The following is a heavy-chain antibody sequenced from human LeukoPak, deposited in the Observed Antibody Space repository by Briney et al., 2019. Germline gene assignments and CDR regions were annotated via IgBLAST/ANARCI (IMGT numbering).Heavy chain of an antibody. V-gene: IGHV3-30*06. J-gene: IGHJ3*01. D-gene: IGHD7-27*01. Sequence: GGSLRLSCVSSGFTLRNYGMHWVRQAPDLGLEWVAATSLDGRTKDYKDSVRGRFTISRDSSKNALYLQMNSLRAADTAVYYCVSETHWGSSQGAFDVWGQGTLVTVSS. CDR1: GFTLRNYG. CDR2: TSLDGRTK. CDR3: VSETHWGSSQGAFDV.